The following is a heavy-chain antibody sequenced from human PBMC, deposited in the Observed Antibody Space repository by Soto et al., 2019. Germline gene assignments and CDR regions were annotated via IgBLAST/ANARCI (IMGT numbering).Heavy chain of an antibody. CDR1: GYTFTGYY. D-gene: IGHD6-13*01. CDR2: INPNSGGT. J-gene: IGHJ6*04. V-gene: IGHV1-2*04. CDR3: ARDRGYSSSWEFLGMDV. Sequence: SVEVSCKASGYTFTGYYMHWVRQAPGQGLEWMGWINPNSGGTNYAQKFQGWVTMTRDTSISTAYMELSRLRSDDTAVYYCARDRGYSSSWEFLGMDVGGKGTTVTVPS.